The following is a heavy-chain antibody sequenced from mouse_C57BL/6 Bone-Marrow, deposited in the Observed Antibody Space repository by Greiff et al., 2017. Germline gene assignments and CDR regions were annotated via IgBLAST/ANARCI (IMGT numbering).Heavy chain of an antibody. D-gene: IGHD2-3*01. CDR2: IWSGGST. V-gene: IGHV2-2*01. Sequence: VKLEESGPGLVQPSQSLSITCTVSGFSLTSYGVHWVRQSPGKGLEWLGVIWSGGSTDYNAAFISRLSISKDNSKSQVFFKMNSLQADDTAICYCARNRMMVTTYYFDYWGQGTTLTVSS. J-gene: IGHJ2*01. CDR3: ARNRMMVTTYYFDY. CDR1: GFSLTSYG.